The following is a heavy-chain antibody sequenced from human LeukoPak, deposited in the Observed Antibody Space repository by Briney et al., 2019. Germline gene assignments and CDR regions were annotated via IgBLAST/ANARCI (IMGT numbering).Heavy chain of an antibody. CDR1: GFTFSKYK. J-gene: IGHJ6*02. CDR2: ISSSSSYI. CDR3: ARDPVRLVRGVTSQYYYGMDV. D-gene: IGHD3-10*01. V-gene: IGHV3-21*01. Sequence: PGGSLRLSCAASGFTFSKYKMNWVRQAPGKGLEWVSSISSSSSYIFYADSVKGRFTISRDNANNSLYLQMTSLRAEDTAVYYCARDPVRLVRGVTSQYYYGMDVWGQGTMVTVSS.